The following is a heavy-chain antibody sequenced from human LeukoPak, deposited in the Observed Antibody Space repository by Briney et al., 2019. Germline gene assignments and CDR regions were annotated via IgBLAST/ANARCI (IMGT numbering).Heavy chain of an antibody. CDR3: ARADYSNLIDY. Sequence: PSETLSLTCIVSGGSISRTSYFWGWIRQPPGKGLEWIGYIYYSGSANYNPSLKSRVTISVDTSKNQFSLKLSSVTAADTAVYYCARADYSNLIDYWGQGTLVTVSS. CDR2: IYYSGSA. D-gene: IGHD4-11*01. V-gene: IGHV4-61*05. CDR1: GGSISRTSYF. J-gene: IGHJ4*02.